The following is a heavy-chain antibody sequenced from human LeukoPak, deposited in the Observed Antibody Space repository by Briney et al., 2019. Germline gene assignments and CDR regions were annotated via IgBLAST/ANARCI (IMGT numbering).Heavy chain of an antibody. D-gene: IGHD3-22*01. CDR3: TRPYYYGSSGYRDY. Sequence: GGSLRLSCAASGFTFSGSAMLWVRQASGKGLEWVGRIRSKANSYATAYAASVKGRFTISRDDSKNTAYLQMNSLKTEDTAVYYCTRPYYYGSSGYRDYWGQGTLVTVSS. J-gene: IGHJ4*02. V-gene: IGHV3-73*01. CDR1: GFTFSGSA. CDR2: IRSKANSYAT.